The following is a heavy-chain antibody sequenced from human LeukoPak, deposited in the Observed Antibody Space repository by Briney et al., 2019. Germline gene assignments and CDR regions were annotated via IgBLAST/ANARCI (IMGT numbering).Heavy chain of an antibody. Sequence: GGSLRLSCAASEFTFCSYEMNWVRQAPGKGLEWVSYISSSGSTIYYADSVKGRFTVSRDNAKNSLYLQMNSLRAEDTAVYYCARAGSSGWYYFDYWGQGTLVTVSS. V-gene: IGHV3-48*03. CDR3: ARAGSSGWYYFDY. D-gene: IGHD6-19*01. J-gene: IGHJ4*02. CDR2: ISSSGSTI. CDR1: EFTFCSYE.